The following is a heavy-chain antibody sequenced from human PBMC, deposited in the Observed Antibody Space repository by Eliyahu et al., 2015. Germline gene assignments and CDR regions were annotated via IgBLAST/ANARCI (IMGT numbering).Heavy chain of an antibody. CDR1: GGSFSGYY. Sequence: QVQLQQWGAGLLKPSETLSLTCAVYGGSFSGYYWSWIRQPPGKGLEWIGEINHSGSTNYNPSLKSRVTISVDTSENQFSLKLSSVTAADTAVYYCARATYSNYGVRWFDPWGQGTLVTVSS. CDR3: ARATYSNYGVRWFDP. CDR2: INHSGST. V-gene: IGHV4-34*01. D-gene: IGHD4-11*01. J-gene: IGHJ5*02.